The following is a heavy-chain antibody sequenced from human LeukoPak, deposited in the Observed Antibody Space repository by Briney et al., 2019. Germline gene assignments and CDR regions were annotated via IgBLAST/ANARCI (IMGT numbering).Heavy chain of an antibody. D-gene: IGHD5-18*01. CDR3: ALADTDAFDI. V-gene: IGHV4-30-2*01. CDR1: GGSISSGGYS. Sequence: SETLSLTCAVSGGSISSGGYSWSWIRQPPGKGLEWIGYIYHSGSTYYNPSLKSRVTISVDRSKNQFSLKLSSVTAADTAVYYCALADTDAFDIWGQGTMVTVSS. CDR2: IYHSGST. J-gene: IGHJ3*02.